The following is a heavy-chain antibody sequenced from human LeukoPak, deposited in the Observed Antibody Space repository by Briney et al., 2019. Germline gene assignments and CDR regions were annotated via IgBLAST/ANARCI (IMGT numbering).Heavy chain of an antibody. Sequence: GGSLRLSCAASGFTISDYWMSWVRQAPGKGLEWVANIKQDGSEKYYVDSVKGRFTISRDNAKNSLYLQMNSLRAEDTAVYYCAGDQLWFGEFPNAFDIWGQGTMVTVSS. CDR1: GFTISDYW. CDR3: AGDQLWFGEFPNAFDI. CDR2: IKQDGSEK. D-gene: IGHD3-10*01. J-gene: IGHJ3*02. V-gene: IGHV3-7*01.